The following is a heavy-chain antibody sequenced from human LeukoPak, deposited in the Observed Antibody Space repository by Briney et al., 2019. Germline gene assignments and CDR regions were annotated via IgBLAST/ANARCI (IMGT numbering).Heavy chain of an antibody. D-gene: IGHD3-9*01. CDR1: GGSIATSSYY. J-gene: IGHJ5*02. Sequence: SETLSLTCGVSGGSIATSSYYWGWIRQPPGKGLEWIGRIYYRGSTYYNPSLKSRVTISVDTSKNQFSLKLKSVTAADTAVYYCAREGKGVLTGYPKWFDPWGQGTLVTVSS. CDR3: AREGKGVLTGYPKWFDP. V-gene: IGHV4-39*02. CDR2: IYYRGST.